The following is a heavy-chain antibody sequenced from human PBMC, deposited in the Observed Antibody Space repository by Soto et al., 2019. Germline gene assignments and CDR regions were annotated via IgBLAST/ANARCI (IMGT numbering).Heavy chain of an antibody. V-gene: IGHV4-39*01. CDR2: IYYSGST. Sequence: SETLSLTCTVSGGSISSSSYYWGWIHQPPGKGLEWIGSIYYSGSTYYNPSLKSRVTISVDTSKNQFSLKLSSVTAADTAVYYCARRLRYYFDYWGQGTLVTVSS. CDR1: GGSISSSSYY. D-gene: IGHD4-17*01. J-gene: IGHJ4*02. CDR3: ARRLRYYFDY.